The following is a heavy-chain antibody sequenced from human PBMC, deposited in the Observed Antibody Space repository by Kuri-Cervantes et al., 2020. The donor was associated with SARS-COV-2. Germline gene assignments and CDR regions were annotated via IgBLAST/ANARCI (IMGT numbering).Heavy chain of an antibody. CDR2: ISYDGSNK. CDR1: GFTFSSYA. J-gene: IGHJ5*02. CDR3: ASSRYCSGGSCYSDWFDP. Sequence: GESLKISCAASGFTFSSYAMHWVRQAPGKGLEWVAVISYDGSNKYYADSVKGRFTISRDNSKNTLYLQMNSLRAEDTAVYYCASSRYCSGGSCYSDWFDPWGQGTLVTVSS. V-gene: IGHV3-30*01. D-gene: IGHD2-15*01.